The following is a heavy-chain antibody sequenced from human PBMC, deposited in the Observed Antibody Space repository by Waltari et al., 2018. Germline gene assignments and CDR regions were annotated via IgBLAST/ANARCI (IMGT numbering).Heavy chain of an antibody. CDR1: GGSFSGYS. J-gene: IGHJ3*02. Sequence: QVQLQQWGAGLLKPSETLSLTCAFYGGSFSGYSWSWIRQPPGKGLEWIGEITHSGSPNYNPYLKRRVTIAVDTSKNQFDLKRSAVDAADMDVYYCARYDYGAKGGAFDIWGQGTMVTVAS. D-gene: IGHD4-17*01. CDR3: ARYDYGAKGGAFDI. V-gene: IGHV4-34*01. CDR2: ITHSGSP.